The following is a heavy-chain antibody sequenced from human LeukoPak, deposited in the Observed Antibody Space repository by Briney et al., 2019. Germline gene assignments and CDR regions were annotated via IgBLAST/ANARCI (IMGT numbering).Heavy chain of an antibody. CDR1: GGSLSSYY. CDR2: VYTSGTT. D-gene: IGHD5-18*01. V-gene: IGHV4-4*07. J-gene: IGHJ4*02. Sequence: SETPSLTCTVSGGSLSSYYCSWIRQPAGKGLEWIGRVYTSGTTNSNPSLKSRVTMSVDTSKNQFSLNLSSVTAADTAIYYCAREGGYSYGFDYWGRGTLVTVSS. CDR3: AREGGYSYGFDY.